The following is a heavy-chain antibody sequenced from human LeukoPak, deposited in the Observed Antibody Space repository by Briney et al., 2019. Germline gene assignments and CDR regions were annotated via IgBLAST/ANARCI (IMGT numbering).Heavy chain of an antibody. CDR1: SGSISSYY. CDR2: IYYSGGT. D-gene: IGHD5-12*01. V-gene: IGHV4-59*01. CDR3: ARDGMVATGYYYMDV. Sequence: SETLSLTCTVSSGSISSYYWNWIRQPPGKGLEWIGYIYYSGGTNYNPSLKSRVIISVDTSKNQFSLKPSSVTAADTAVYYCARDGMVATGYYYMDVWGKGTTVTISS. J-gene: IGHJ6*03.